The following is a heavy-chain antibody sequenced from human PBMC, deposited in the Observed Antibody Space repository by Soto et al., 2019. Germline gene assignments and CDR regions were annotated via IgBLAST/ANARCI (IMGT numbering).Heavy chain of an antibody. CDR1: ADPISSYY. CDR2: IYYSGST. CDR3: ARAPAPLYSRSWYYFDY. V-gene: IGHV4-59*01. J-gene: IGHJ4*02. D-gene: IGHD6-13*01. Sequence: LSAALYFSCPVSADPISSYYWSWIRQPPGKGLKWIGYIYYSGSTNYNPSLKSRVTISVDTSKNQVSLKLSSVTAADTAVYYCARAPAPLYSRSWYYFDYWGQGTLVTVS.